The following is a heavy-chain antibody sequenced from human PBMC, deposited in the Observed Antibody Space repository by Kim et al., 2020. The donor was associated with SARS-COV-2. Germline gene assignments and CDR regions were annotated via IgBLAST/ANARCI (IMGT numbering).Heavy chain of an antibody. V-gene: IGHV3-73*01. D-gene: IGHD3-22*01. Sequence: GGSLRLSCAASGFTFSGSAMHWVRQASGKGLEWVGRIKTKAQNYATAYAASVKGRFTISRDDSKNTAYLQMNSLKTEDTAVYYCSRLDYDSNGYYNPWGQGTLVTVSS. CDR2: IKTKAQNYAT. CDR1: GFTFSGSA. CDR3: SRLDYDSNGYYNP. J-gene: IGHJ5*02.